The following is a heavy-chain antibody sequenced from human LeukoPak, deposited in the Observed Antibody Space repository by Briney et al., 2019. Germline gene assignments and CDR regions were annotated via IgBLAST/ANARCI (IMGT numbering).Heavy chain of an antibody. CDR3: ARDAKDDSSGYYHFDY. Sequence: ASVKVSCKXSGYTFTGYYMHWVRQAPGQGLEWMGRINPNSGGTNYSQKFQGRVIMTRDTSISTAYMELSRLRSDDTAVYYCARDAKDDSSGYYHFDYWGQGTLVTVSS. V-gene: IGHV1-2*06. CDR2: INPNSGGT. D-gene: IGHD3-22*01. CDR1: GYTFTGYY. J-gene: IGHJ4*01.